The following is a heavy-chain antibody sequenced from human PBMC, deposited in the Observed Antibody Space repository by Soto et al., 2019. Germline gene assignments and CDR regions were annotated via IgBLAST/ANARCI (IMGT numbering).Heavy chain of an antibody. J-gene: IGHJ4*02. CDR1: AGSVNSDDYY. CDR3: AREFSNSPEAFDS. V-gene: IGHV4-61*08. Sequence: QVHLQESGPGQVKPSETLSLICTVSAGSVNSDDYYWSWIRQPPGRGLEWIGYIYYTGSTNYNPSLKSRVTISVDTSRNQFSLKLTSVTAADTAVYYCAREFSNSPEAFDSWGQGSLVTVSS. CDR2: IYYTGST. D-gene: IGHD6-6*01.